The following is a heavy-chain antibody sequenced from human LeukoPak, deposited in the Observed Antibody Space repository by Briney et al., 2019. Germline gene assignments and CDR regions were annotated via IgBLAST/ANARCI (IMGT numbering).Heavy chain of an antibody. Sequence: PGGSLRLSCAASGFTFSNAWMSWVRQAPGKGLEWVGRIKSKTDGGTTDYAAPVKGRFTISRDDSKNTLYLQMNSLKTEDTAVYYCTTDSPYYDFWSGYPGGYGAFDIWGQGTMVTVSS. CDR2: IKSKTDGGTT. D-gene: IGHD3-3*01. J-gene: IGHJ3*02. V-gene: IGHV3-15*01. CDR3: TTDSPYYDFWSGYPGGYGAFDI. CDR1: GFTFSNAW.